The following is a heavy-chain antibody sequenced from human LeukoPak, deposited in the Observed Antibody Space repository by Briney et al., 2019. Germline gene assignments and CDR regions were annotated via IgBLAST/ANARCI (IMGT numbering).Heavy chain of an antibody. J-gene: IGHJ4*02. CDR1: GFTFSSYS. Sequence: GWSLRLSCAASGFTFSSYSMNWVRQAPGKGLEWVSSISSSSSYIYYADSVKGRFTISRDNAKHSLYLQMNSLRAEDTAVYYCARDLTTVTTRGWGQGTLVTVSS. CDR2: ISSSSSYI. CDR3: ARDLTTVTTRG. D-gene: IGHD4-17*01. V-gene: IGHV3-21*01.